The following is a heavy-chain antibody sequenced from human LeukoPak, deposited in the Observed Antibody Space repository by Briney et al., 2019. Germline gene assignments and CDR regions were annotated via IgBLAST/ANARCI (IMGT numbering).Heavy chain of an antibody. CDR3: AREGSWDAFDI. Sequence: PSETLSLTCTVSGGSISSSSYYWGWIRQPPGKGLEWIGSIYYSGSTYYNPSLKSRVTISVDTSKNQFSLKLSSVTAADTAVYYCAREGSWDAFDIWGQGTMVTVSS. D-gene: IGHD1-26*01. CDR1: GGSISSSSYY. CDR2: IYYSGST. V-gene: IGHV4-39*07. J-gene: IGHJ3*02.